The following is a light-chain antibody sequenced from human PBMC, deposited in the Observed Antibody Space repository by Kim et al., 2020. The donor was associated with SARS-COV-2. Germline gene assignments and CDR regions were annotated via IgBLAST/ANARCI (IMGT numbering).Light chain of an antibody. CDR1: NIGSKS. J-gene: IGLJ3*02. V-gene: IGLV3-21*04. CDR2: YDS. CDR3: QVWDSSSDHPWV. Sequence: SYELTQPPSVSVAPGKTARITCGGNNIGSKSVHWYQQKPGQAPVLVIYYDSDRPSGIPARFSGSNSGNTATLTISRVEAGDEADYYCQVWDSSSDHPWV.